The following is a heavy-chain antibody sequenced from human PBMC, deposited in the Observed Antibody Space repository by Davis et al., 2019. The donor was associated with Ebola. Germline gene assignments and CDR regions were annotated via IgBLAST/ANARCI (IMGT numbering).Heavy chain of an antibody. V-gene: IGHV4-34*01. CDR3: ARQHAGATRG. D-gene: IGHD7-27*01. Sequence: MPSETLSLTCAVFGGSFSGYYWSWIRQPPGKGLEWIGEINHSGSTNYNPSLKSRVTISVDTSKNQFSLKLSSVTAADTAVYYCARQHAGATRGWGQGTLVTVSS. CDR2: INHSGST. J-gene: IGHJ4*02. CDR1: GGSFSGYY.